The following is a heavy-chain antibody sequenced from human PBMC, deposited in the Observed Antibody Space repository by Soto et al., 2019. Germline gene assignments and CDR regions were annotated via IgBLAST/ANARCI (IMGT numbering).Heavy chain of an antibody. CDR1: GFVYNTYA. Sequence: VQLVESGGGVVQPGMSLRLSCAASGFVYNTYAMHWVRLSPGKGLEWVALIWNDGRKKYYVDSVKGRFTISRDNSQYTLSLQMDSLRGEYTAVYFCVRGIPFQYSTNWLHWYFGLCCRGTQVTVAS. J-gene: IGHJ2*01. D-gene: IGHD2-2*01. CDR3: VRGIPFQYSTNWLHWYFGL. CDR2: IWNDGRKK. V-gene: IGHV3-33*01.